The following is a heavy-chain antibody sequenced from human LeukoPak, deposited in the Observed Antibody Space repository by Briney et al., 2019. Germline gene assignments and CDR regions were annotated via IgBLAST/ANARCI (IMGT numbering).Heavy chain of an antibody. CDR3: ARGLIAVAFFDY. Sequence: ASVKVSCKASGYTFTGYFIHWVRQAPGQGLEWLGWINPNSGGTNYAQKFQGRVTMTRDRSSNTVYMEVRRLTSDDTAVYYCARGLIAVAFFDYWGQGTLVTVSS. J-gene: IGHJ4*02. V-gene: IGHV1-2*02. D-gene: IGHD6-19*01. CDR2: INPNSGGT. CDR1: GYTFTGYF.